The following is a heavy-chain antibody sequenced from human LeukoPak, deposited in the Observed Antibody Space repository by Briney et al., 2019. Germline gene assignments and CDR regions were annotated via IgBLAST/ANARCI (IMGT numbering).Heavy chain of an antibody. V-gene: IGHV4-59*01. J-gene: IGHJ2*01. Sequence: SETLSLTCTVSGGSISSYYWGWTRQPPGKGLEWIGYISYSGSTNYNPSLRSRVTISVDPSKNQFSLKLSSVTAADTAAYCCARDRYEDWYFDLWGRGALVTVSS. CDR2: ISYSGST. CDR3: ARDRYEDWYFDL. D-gene: IGHD1-14*01. CDR1: GGSISSYY.